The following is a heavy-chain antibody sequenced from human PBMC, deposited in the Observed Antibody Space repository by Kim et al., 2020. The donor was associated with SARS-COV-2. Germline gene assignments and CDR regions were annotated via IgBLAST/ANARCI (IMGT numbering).Heavy chain of an antibody. CDR3: ARDVMTTVVTFGRFRYYFDY. D-gene: IGHD4-17*01. CDR2: ISAYNGNT. Sequence: ASVKVSCKASGYTFTSYGISWVRQAPGQGLEWMGWISAYNGNTNYAQKLQGRVTMTTDTSTSTAYMELRSLRSDDTAVYYCARDVMTTVVTFGRFRYYFDYWGQGTLVTVSS. V-gene: IGHV1-18*01. J-gene: IGHJ4*02. CDR1: GYTFTSYG.